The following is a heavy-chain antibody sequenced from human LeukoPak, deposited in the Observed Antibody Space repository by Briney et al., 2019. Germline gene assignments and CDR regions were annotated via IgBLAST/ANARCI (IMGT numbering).Heavy chain of an antibody. V-gene: IGHV1-18*01. Sequence: GASVKVSCKASGYTFTTYSISWVRQAPGQGLEWMGWISAHNGNKQYAQKLQGRLTMTTDTSTTTAYMELRSLRSEDTAVYYCARETIRYYDSSGSDAFDIWGQGTMVTVSS. CDR1: GYTFTTYS. J-gene: IGHJ3*02. CDR2: ISAHNGNK. D-gene: IGHD3-22*01. CDR3: ARETIRYYDSSGSDAFDI.